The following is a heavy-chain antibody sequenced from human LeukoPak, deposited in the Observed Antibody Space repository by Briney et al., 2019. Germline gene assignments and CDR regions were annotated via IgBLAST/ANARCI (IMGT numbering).Heavy chain of an antibody. CDR1: GFTFSSYG. V-gene: IGHV3-30*02. J-gene: IGHJ3*02. Sequence: GGSLRLSCAASGFTFSSYGMHWVRQAPGKGLKWVSFIRYDGSNKYYADSVKGRFTISRDNSKNTLYLQMNRLRAEDTAVYYCAKDTTTVTGHAFDIWGQGTMVTVSS. D-gene: IGHD4-17*01. CDR3: AKDTTTVTGHAFDI. CDR2: IRYDGSNK.